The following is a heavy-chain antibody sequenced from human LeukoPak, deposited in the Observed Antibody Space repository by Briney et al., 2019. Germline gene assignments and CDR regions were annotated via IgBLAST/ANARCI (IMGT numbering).Heavy chain of an antibody. D-gene: IGHD3-22*01. CDR1: GCTFSNGW. Sequence: GGSLRLSGTTSGCTFSNGWMSWVRQAPGKGLEWVGRIKKKTDGETTDYAAPVTGRFTISSNGSNNTLYLQMNSLTAEGTAIYFCTTEYYYDSPGMFDYWGEGTLVTVSS. V-gene: IGHV3-15*01. J-gene: IGHJ4*02. CDR3: TTEYYYDSPGMFDY. CDR2: IKKKTDGETT.